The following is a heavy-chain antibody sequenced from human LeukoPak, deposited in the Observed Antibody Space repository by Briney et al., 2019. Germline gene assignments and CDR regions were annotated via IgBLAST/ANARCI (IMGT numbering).Heavy chain of an antibody. CDR1: GFTFTSYE. J-gene: IGHJ5*02. CDR3: ETEGSNCELRPRNSNNYFDP. V-gene: IGHV3-30*03. D-gene: IGHD1-20*01. Sequence: GSVKVSCEASGFTFTSYEMNWVRQAPGKGLEWAGLISYYRGNKYYAHTLKGRVTISTDKSKNTPYLQMSSLRADDTAVYYCETEGSNCELRPRNSNNYFDPWGQGTLVTVSS. CDR2: ISYYRGNK.